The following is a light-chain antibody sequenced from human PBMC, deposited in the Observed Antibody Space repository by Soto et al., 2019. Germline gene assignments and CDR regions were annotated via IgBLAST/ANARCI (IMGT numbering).Light chain of an antibody. Sequence: QLVLTQPSSLSASPGASASLTCTLRSGINVGTYRIYWYQQKPGSPPQYLLRYKSDSDKQQGSGVPSRFSGSKDASANVGILLISGLQSEDEDDYYCMIWYASSWVFGGGTKVTVL. CDR1: SGINVGTYR. CDR2: YKSDSDK. J-gene: IGLJ3*02. CDR3: MIWYASSWV. V-gene: IGLV5-45*03.